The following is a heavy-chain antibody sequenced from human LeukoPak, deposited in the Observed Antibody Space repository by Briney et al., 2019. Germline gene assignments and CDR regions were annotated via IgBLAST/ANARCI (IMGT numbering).Heavy chain of an antibody. CDR1: GGSISSYY. D-gene: IGHD3-3*01. Sequence: SETLSLTCTVSGGSISSYYWSWIRQPAGKGLEWIGRIYTSGSTNYNPSLKSRVTMSVDTSKNQFPLKLSSVTAADTAVYYCARGGYYTLEYYYYMEVWGKGTTVTVSS. CDR2: IYTSGST. CDR3: ARGGYYTLEYYYYMEV. V-gene: IGHV4-4*07. J-gene: IGHJ6*03.